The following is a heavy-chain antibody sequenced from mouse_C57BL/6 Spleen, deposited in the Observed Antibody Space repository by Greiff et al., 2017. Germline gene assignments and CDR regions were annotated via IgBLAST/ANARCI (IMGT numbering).Heavy chain of an antibody. CDR1: GYTFTEYT. CDR2: FYPGSGSI. V-gene: IGHV1-62-2*01. Sequence: QVQLKESGAELVKPGASVKLSCKASGYTFTEYTIHWVKQRSGQGLEWIGWFYPGSGSIKYNEKFKDKATLPADKSSSTVYMELSRLTSEDSAVYFCARHEAPLYYEGAMDYWGQGTSVTVSS. CDR3: ARHEAPLYYEGAMDY. D-gene: IGHD2-4*01. J-gene: IGHJ4*01.